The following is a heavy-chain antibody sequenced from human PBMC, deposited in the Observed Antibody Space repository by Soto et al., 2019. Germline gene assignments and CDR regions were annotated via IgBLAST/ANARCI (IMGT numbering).Heavy chain of an antibody. CDR1: GFTFRSFT. CDR3: TRDASRDSSARGWFDP. J-gene: IGHJ5*02. D-gene: IGHD6-13*01. Sequence: GGSLRLSCAASGFTFRSFTMNWVRQAPGKGLEWVSTISSNSAYIYYTDALRGRFTISRDNAKNSLHLQMTSLRAEDTAVYYCTRDASRDSSARGWFDPWGPGTLVTVSS. V-gene: IGHV3-21*01. CDR2: ISSNSAYI.